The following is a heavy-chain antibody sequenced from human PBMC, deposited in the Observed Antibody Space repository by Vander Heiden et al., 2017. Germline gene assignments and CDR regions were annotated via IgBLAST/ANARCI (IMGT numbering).Heavy chain of an antibody. Sequence: QVLLVESGGGVVQPGRSLRLSCVASGFTFSTYGMPWVRQAPGKGLEWVAAMSYDGSNKFYTDSVKGRFTISRDNSKNTLYLQMNSLRDEDTAVYYCAKTTGYYDFWSGSNWGQGTLVTVSS. V-gene: IGHV3-30*18. J-gene: IGHJ4*02. CDR1: GFTFSTYG. D-gene: IGHD3-3*01. CDR2: MSYDGSNK. CDR3: AKTTGYYDFWSGSN.